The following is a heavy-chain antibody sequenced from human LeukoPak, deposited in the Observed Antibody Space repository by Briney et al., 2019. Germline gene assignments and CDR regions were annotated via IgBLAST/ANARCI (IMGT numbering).Heavy chain of an antibody. Sequence: ASVKVSCKASGYTFTGYYMHWVRRAPGQGLEWMGRINPNIGGTNYAQKFQGRVTMTRDTSISTIYMELSRLRSDDTAVYYCARVGAGLNDAFDIWGQGTMVTVSS. D-gene: IGHD1-26*01. J-gene: IGHJ3*02. CDR3: ARVGAGLNDAFDI. V-gene: IGHV1-2*06. CDR2: INPNIGGT. CDR1: GYTFTGYY.